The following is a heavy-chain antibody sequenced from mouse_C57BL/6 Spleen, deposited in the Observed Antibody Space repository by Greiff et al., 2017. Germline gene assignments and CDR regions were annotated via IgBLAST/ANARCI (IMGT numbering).Heavy chain of an antibody. V-gene: IGHV14-2*01. CDR3: VSSPYYDGSSHWYFDV. CDR1: GFNIKDYY. D-gene: IGHD1-1*01. Sequence: LVESGAELVKPGASVKLSCTASGFNIKDYYMHWVKQRPEQGLEWIGRIDPEDGETKYAPKFQGKATITADTSSNTAYLHLSSLTYEDTAVYYAVSSPYYDGSSHWYFDVWGTGTTVTVSS. CDR2: IDPEDGET. J-gene: IGHJ1*03.